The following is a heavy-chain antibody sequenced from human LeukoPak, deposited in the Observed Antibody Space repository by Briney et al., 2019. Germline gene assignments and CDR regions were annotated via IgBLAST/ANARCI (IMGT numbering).Heavy chain of an antibody. J-gene: IGHJ5*02. V-gene: IGHV3-33*01. CDR1: EFTFSSYG. Sequence: GGPLRLSCAGSEFTFSSYGWHGVGQAPGKGREGVEVIWKDGSNKYYADSVKGRFTISRDNSKNTLYLQMNSLRAEDTAVYYCARENLGSGGSSWYRSFRWFDPWGQETLVTVSS. CDR2: IWKDGSNK. CDR3: ARENLGSGGSSWYRSFRWFDP. D-gene: IGHD6-13*01.